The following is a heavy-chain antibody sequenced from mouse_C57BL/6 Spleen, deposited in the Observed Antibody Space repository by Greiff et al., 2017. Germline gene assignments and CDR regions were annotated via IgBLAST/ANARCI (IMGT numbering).Heavy chain of an antibody. J-gene: IGHJ2*01. Sequence: EVQLVESGGGLVQPGGSLSLSCAASGFTFTDYYMSWVRQPPGKALAWLGFIRNKANGYTTEYSASVKGRFTISRDTSQSILYLQMNALSAEDSATYSCARSHYCISSVLAYWGQSTTLTVSS. CDR1: GFTFTDYY. CDR2: IRNKANGYTT. V-gene: IGHV7-3*01. CDR3: ARSHYCISSVLAY. D-gene: IGHD1-1*01.